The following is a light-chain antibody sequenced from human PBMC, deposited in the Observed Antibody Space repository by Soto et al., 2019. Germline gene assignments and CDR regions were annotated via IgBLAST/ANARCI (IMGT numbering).Light chain of an antibody. CDR1: SSDIGAHNF. CDR3: CSYAGSSTSV. Sequence: QSALTQPASVSGSPGQSITLSCAGTSSDIGAHNFVSWYQHHPGKAPKLIIYEVTKWPSGVSTRFSGSKAGNTASLTISGLQAEDEADYYCCSYAGSSTSVFGTGTKLTVL. CDR2: EVT. V-gene: IGLV2-23*02. J-gene: IGLJ1*01.